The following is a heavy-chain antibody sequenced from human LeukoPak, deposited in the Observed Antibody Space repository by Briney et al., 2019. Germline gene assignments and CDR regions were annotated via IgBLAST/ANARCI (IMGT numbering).Heavy chain of an antibody. CDR1: GDSISGSSDY. CDR2: IYYSGST. D-gene: IGHD6-19*01. V-gene: IGHV4-39*07. CDR3: ARAVAGTYY. Sequence: SETLSLTCTVSGDSISGSSDYWAWIRQPPGKGLEWIGSIYYSGSTYYNPSLKSRVTISVDKSKNQFSLKLSSVTAADTAVYYCARAVAGTYYWGLGTLVTVSS. J-gene: IGHJ4*02.